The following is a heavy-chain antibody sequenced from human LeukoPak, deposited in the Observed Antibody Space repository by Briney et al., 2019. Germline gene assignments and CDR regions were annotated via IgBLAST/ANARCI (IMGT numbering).Heavy chain of an antibody. CDR1: GGSISNYY. V-gene: IGHV4-59*01. D-gene: IGHD6-13*01. J-gene: IGHJ4*02. CDR2: IYCSGST. CDR3: AGIAAAVGGGFDY. Sequence: KPSETLSLTCTVSGGSISNYYWSWIRQPPGKGLEWIGYIYCSGSTNYNPSLKGRATISVDTSKNQFSLKLTSVTAADTAVYYCAGIAAAVGGGFDYWGQGTLVTVSS.